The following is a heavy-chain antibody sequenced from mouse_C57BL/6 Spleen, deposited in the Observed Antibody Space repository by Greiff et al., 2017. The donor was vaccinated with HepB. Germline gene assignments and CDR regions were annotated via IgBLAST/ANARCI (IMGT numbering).Heavy chain of an antibody. Sequence: EVKLQESGGGLVKPGGSLKLSCAASGFTFSDYGMHWVRQAPEKGLEWVAYISSGSSTIYYADTVKGRFTISRDNAKNTLFLQMTSLRSEDTAMYYCARPYYGNYEDYAMDYWGQGTSVTVSS. CDR2: ISSGSSTI. CDR3: ARPYYGNYEDYAMDY. CDR1: GFTFSDYG. J-gene: IGHJ4*01. D-gene: IGHD2-1*01. V-gene: IGHV5-17*01.